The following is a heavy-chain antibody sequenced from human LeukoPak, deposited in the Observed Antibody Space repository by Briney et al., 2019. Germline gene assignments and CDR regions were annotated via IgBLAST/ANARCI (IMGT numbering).Heavy chain of an antibody. J-gene: IGHJ4*02. Sequence: ASVKVSCKASGYTFSGYYMHWVRQAPGQGLEWMGWINPKSGGTNYAQKFQGRVTMTRDTSISTAYMELSRLRSDDTAVYYCASKPALVYCGGDCYSNWGQGTLVTISS. CDR1: GYTFSGYY. CDR2: INPKSGGT. V-gene: IGHV1-2*02. CDR3: ASKPALVYCGGDCYSN. D-gene: IGHD2-21*02.